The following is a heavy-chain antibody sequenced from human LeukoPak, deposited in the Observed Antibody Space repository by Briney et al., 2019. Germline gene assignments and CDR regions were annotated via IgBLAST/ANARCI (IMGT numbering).Heavy chain of an antibody. V-gene: IGHV1-46*01. J-gene: IGHJ4*02. CDR2: IYPRDGST. CDR1: GGTFSSYA. CDR3: ARDQEGFDY. Sequence: ASVKVSCKASGGTFSSYAISWVRQAPGQGLEWMGMIYPRDGSTSYAQKFQGRVTVTRDTSTSTVHMELSGLRSEDTAVYYSARDQEGFDYWGQGTLVTVSS.